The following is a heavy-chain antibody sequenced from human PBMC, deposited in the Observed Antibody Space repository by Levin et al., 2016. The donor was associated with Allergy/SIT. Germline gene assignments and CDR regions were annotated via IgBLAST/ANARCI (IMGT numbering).Heavy chain of an antibody. CDR2: ISSSSSYI. V-gene: IGHV3-21*01. D-gene: IGHD2-2*01. CDR3: ARDDIVVVPAAVYYYYMDV. J-gene: IGHJ6*03. Sequence: VRQMPGKGLEWVSSISSSSSYIYYADSVKGRFTISRDNAKNSLYLQMNSLRAEDTAVYYCARDDIVVVPAAVYYYYMDVWGKGTTVTVSS.